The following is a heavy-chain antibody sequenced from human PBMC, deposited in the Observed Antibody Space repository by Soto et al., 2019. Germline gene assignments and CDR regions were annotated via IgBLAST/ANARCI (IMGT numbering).Heavy chain of an antibody. D-gene: IGHD3-10*02. V-gene: IGHV3-33*01. J-gene: IGHJ4*02. CDR2: IWYDGRDK. CDR1: GITFSNYG. CDR3: VSVYVYFDN. Sequence: QVHLVESGGGVVQPGRSLRLSCAASGITFSNYGTHWVRQAPGKGLEWVAVIWYDGRDKYYADSVKGRFTISRDNSKNTLYLQMNSLRVDDTAVYYCVSVYVYFDNWGQGTLVTGSS.